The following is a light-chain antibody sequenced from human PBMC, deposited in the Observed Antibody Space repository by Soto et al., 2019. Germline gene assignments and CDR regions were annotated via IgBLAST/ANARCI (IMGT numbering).Light chain of an antibody. Sequence: EIVLTQSPVTLSVSPGERATLSCRASQTVGTNLAWFHQKPGQAPRLLFYGASPRATGIPARFSGSGSGTEFTLTISSLQSEDFAVYYCHQYSRWPRTFGQGTTVEVK. J-gene: IGKJ1*01. CDR1: QTVGTN. CDR3: HQYSRWPRT. CDR2: GAS. V-gene: IGKV3-15*01.